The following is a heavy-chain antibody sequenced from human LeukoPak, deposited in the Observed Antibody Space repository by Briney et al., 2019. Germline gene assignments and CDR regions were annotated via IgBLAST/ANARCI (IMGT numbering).Heavy chain of an antibody. J-gene: IGHJ6*02. V-gene: IGHV3-30*03. D-gene: IGHD3-22*01. CDR2: ISYDGSNK. CDR3: ARDGTPSWLYDSGGHMYGMDV. CDR1: GFTFSSYS. Sequence: PGGSLRLSCAASGFTFSSYSMNWVRQAPGKGLEWVAVISYDGSNKQYADSVKGRFTISRDNSKNTLYLQMNSLRAEGTAVYYCARDGTPSWLYDSGGHMYGMDVWGQGTTVTVSS.